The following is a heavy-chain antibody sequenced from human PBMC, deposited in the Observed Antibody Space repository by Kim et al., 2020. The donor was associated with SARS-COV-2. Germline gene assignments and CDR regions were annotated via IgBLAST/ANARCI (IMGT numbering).Heavy chain of an antibody. J-gene: IGHJ3*02. V-gene: IGHV1-2*02. CDR1: GYTFTGYY. D-gene: IGHD3-22*01. CDR2: INPNSGGT. CDR3: ARDPFPYYDSSGYVSDAFDI. Sequence: ASVKVSCKASGYTFTGYYMHWVRQAPGQGLEWMGWINPNSGGTNYAQKFQGRVTMTRDTSISTAYMELSRLRSDDTAVYYCARDPFPYYDSSGYVSDAFDIWGQGTMVTVSS.